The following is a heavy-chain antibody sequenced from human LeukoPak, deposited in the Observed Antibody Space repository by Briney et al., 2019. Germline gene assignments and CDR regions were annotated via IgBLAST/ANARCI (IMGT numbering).Heavy chain of an antibody. V-gene: IGHV3-48*03. D-gene: IGHD1-20*01. J-gene: IGHJ4*02. Sequence: GGSLRLSCAASGFTFSSFEMNWVRQAPGKGLEWVSYISISGSTIYYADSVKGRFTISRDNSKNTLYLQMNSLRAEDTAVYYCARDKVPYNWNGYYFDYWGQGTLVTVSS. CDR1: GFTFSSFE. CDR2: ISISGSTI. CDR3: ARDKVPYNWNGYYFDY.